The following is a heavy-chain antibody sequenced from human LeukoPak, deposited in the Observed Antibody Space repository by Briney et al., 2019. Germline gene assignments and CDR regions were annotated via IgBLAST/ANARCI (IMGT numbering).Heavy chain of an antibody. J-gene: IGHJ4*02. D-gene: IGHD3-10*01. Sequence: SETLSLTCAVYGGSFSGYYWSWIRQPPGKGLEWIGSINHSGSTNYNPSLKSRVTISVDTSKNQFSLKLSSVTAADTAVYYCARGGGRTYYYGSGRKPRGGPLDYWGQGTLVTVSS. CDR3: ARGGGRTYYYGSGRKPRGGPLDY. CDR1: GGSFSGYY. V-gene: IGHV4-34*01. CDR2: INHSGST.